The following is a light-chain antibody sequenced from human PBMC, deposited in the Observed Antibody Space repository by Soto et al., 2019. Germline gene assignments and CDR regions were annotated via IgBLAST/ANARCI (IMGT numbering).Light chain of an antibody. CDR1: SSNIGAGYD. CDR3: QSYDSSRSPLYV. V-gene: IGLV1-40*01. CDR2: ANN. J-gene: IGLJ1*01. Sequence: QSALTRPPSVSGGPGQRVSISCTGSSSNIGAGYDVHWYQHLPGTAPKLLIYANNNRPSGVPDRFSGSKSGTSASLAITGLQAEDEADYYCQSYDSSRSPLYVFGTGTKVTVL.